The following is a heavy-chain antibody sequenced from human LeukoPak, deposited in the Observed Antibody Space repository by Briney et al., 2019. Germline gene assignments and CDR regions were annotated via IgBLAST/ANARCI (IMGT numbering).Heavy chain of an antibody. CDR2: ISSSSSTI. CDR1: GFTFSSYS. D-gene: IGHD6-19*01. Sequence: GGSLRLSCAASGFTFSSYSMNWVRQAPGKGLEWVSYISSSSSTIYYADSVKGRFTISRDNAKNSLYLQMNSLRAEDTAVYYCARAQWLGGGYFDYWGQGTLVTVSS. J-gene: IGHJ4*02. CDR3: ARAQWLGGGYFDY. V-gene: IGHV3-48*04.